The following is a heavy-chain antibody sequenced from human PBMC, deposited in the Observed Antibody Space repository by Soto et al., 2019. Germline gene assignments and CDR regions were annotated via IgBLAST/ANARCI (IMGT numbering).Heavy chain of an antibody. J-gene: IGHJ6*02. CDR2: IKQARSER. D-gene: IGHD1-26*01. CDR1: RFTFTSYW. CDR3: VREGELELMAVLPIHFSGMDA. V-gene: IGHV3-7*03. Sequence: PGGSLRLSCAASRFTFTSYWMSWVRQAPGKGLEWVANIKQARSERYYVDSVKGRFTISRDNGKNSLFLQMNNPRADDTAVYFCVREGELELMAVLPIHFSGMDAWGQGTTVIVSS.